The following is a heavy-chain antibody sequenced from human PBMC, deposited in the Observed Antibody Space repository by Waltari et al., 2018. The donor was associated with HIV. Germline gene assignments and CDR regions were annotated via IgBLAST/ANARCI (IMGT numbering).Heavy chain of an antibody. V-gene: IGHV4-59*08. CDR3: TRSLHILAGSSQGDLAY. CDR2: IYYTGRR. D-gene: IGHD3-9*01. CDR1: GEGISDAS. Sequence: QLQESGPGLVKPSETLSLTCSVTGEGISDASGSLIRQPPGKGLEWIGTIYYTGRRNYSPSLKSRLTLSVDRSANKLSLRLKSVTAADTAVYYCTRSLHILAGSSQGDLAYWGQGILVAVSS. J-gene: IGHJ4*02.